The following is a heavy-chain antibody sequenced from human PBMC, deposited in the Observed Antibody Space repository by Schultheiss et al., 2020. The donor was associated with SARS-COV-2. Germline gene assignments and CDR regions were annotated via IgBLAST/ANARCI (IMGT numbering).Heavy chain of an antibody. CDR3: STYIAGAGGTGY. J-gene: IGHJ4*02. CDR1: GGSISSYY. V-gene: IGHV4-59*06. D-gene: IGHD6-13*01. CDR2: IYYNGNI. Sequence: SETLSLTCTVSGGSISSYYWSWIRQPPGKGLEWIGQIYYNGNIYYNPSLQTRVTISVDASKNQFSLQLSSVTAADTAVYYCSTYIAGAGGTGYWGQGTLVTVSS.